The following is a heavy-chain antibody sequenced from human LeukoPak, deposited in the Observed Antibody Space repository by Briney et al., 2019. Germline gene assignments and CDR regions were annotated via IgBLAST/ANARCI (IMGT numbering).Heavy chain of an antibody. J-gene: IGHJ4*02. CDR2: VYYVGSA. Sequence: SEAVSLTCTLSGGSISSSSYYWGWIRQPPGKGVEWIGRVYYVGSAYYNPSLTSRVTISVDTSKNQFSLKRSSVTAADTAVYYCARDGLPFEYWGQGTLVTVSS. CDR1: GGSISSSSYY. V-gene: IGHV4-39*07. CDR3: ARDGLPFEY.